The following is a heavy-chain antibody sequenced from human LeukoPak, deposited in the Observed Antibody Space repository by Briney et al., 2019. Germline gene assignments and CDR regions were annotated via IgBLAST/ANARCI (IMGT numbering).Heavy chain of an antibody. J-gene: IGHJ4*02. CDR3: ARQWCNGVACYGYS. V-gene: IGHV6-1*01. CDR1: GDIVRSDSAA. CDR2: TYYRSSKWYN. D-gene: IGHD2-8*01. Sequence: SQTLSLTCGISGDIVRSDSAAWNWIRQSPSRGLEWLGRTYYRSSKWYNDYAVSLKSRITINPDTSKNQFSLQLYSVTPEDTAVYYCARQWCNGVACYGYSWGQGTLVTVSS.